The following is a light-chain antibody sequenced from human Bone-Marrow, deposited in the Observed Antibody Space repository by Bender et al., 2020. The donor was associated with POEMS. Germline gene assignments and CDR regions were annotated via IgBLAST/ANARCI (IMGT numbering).Light chain of an antibody. J-gene: IGLJ2*01. Sequence: QSALTQPASVSGSPGQSITISCTGTSSDVGGYNVVSWYQQHPGKAPKLLISEVSTRPSGVSNRFSGSKSGNAAFLTISGLQSEDEADYYCTSYTNTNTVVFGGGTKLTVL. CDR3: TSYTNTNTVV. CDR2: EVS. V-gene: IGLV2-14*01. CDR1: SSDVGGYNV.